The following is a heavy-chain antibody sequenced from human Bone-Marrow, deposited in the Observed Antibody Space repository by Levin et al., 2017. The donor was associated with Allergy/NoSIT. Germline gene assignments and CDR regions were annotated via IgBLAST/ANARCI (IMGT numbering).Heavy chain of an antibody. CDR3: ARDKGRTDYWYFDL. Sequence: LSLTCAASGFTFDDTAMHWVRQAPGKGLEWVSGISWNGGNIGYADSVKGRFTISRDNAKNSLYLEMNSVRAEDTALYYCARDKGRTDYWYFDLWGRGTLVTVSS. CDR2: ISWNGGNI. CDR1: GFTFDDTA. J-gene: IGHJ2*01. V-gene: IGHV3-9*01.